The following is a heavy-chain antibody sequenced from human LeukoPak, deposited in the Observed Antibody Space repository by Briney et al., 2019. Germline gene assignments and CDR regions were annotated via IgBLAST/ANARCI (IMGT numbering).Heavy chain of an antibody. J-gene: IGHJ4*02. CDR2: IYYSGST. CDR1: GGSISSYY. D-gene: IGHD6-19*01. Sequence: SETLSLTCTVSGGSISSYYWSWIRQPPGKGLEWIGYIYYSGSTNYNPSLKSRVTISVDTSKNQFSQKLSSVTAADTAVYYCARHIGSGWYGAFDYWGQGTLVTVSS. CDR3: ARHIGSGWYGAFDY. V-gene: IGHV4-59*08.